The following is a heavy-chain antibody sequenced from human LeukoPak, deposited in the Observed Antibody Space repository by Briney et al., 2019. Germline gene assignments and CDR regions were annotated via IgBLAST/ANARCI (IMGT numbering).Heavy chain of an antibody. Sequence: SETLSLTCTVSGGSISSYYWSWIRQPPPPRPERTGYIYYIGSTNYNPSLKSRVTISVDTSKNQFSLKLSSVTAADTAVYYCARGVRFLEWAHDAFDIWGQGTMVTVSS. CDR1: GGSISSYY. CDR3: ARGVRFLEWAHDAFDI. CDR2: IYYIGST. J-gene: IGHJ3*02. V-gene: IGHV4-59*01. D-gene: IGHD3-3*01.